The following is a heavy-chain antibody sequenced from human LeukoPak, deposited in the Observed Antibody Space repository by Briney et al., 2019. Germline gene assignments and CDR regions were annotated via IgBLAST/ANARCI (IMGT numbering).Heavy chain of an antibody. CDR2: ISSSSSYI. Sequence: GGSLRLSCAASGFTFSSYSMNWVRQAPGKGLEWVSSISSSSSYIYYADSVKGRFTISRDNSKNTLYLQMNSLRAEDTAVYYCAKVSYYDSSGSLGYWGQGTLVTVSS. D-gene: IGHD3-22*01. J-gene: IGHJ4*02. CDR1: GFTFSSYS. V-gene: IGHV3-21*04. CDR3: AKVSYYDSSGSLGY.